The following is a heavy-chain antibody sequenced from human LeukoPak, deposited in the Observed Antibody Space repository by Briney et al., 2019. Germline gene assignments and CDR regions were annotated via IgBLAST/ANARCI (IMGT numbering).Heavy chain of an antibody. CDR1: GDSLSSHY. D-gene: IGHD4-17*01. V-gene: IGHV4-59*11. Sequence: SETLSLTCAVSGDSLSSHYWTWIRQPPRKGLEWIGYISYIGSINYNPSLKSRVTISIVTSKNQFALKLSSVTAADTAVYYCARDLVTVTKGFDIWGQGTMVSVSS. J-gene: IGHJ3*02. CDR3: ARDLVTVTKGFDI. CDR2: ISYIGSI.